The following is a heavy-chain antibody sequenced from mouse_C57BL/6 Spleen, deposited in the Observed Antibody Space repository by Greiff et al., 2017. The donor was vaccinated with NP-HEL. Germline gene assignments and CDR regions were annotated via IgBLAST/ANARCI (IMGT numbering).Heavy chain of an antibody. CDR1: GYTFTSYW. CDR3: ARVRYYGSSYWFAY. Sequence: QVHVKQPGTELVKPGASVKLSCKASGYTFTSYWMHWVKQRPGQGLEWIGNINPSNGGTNYNEKFKSKATLTVDKSSSTAYMQLSSLTSEDSAVYDCARVRYYGSSYWFAYWGQGTLVTVSA. D-gene: IGHD1-1*01. V-gene: IGHV1-53*01. CDR2: INPSNGGT. J-gene: IGHJ3*01.